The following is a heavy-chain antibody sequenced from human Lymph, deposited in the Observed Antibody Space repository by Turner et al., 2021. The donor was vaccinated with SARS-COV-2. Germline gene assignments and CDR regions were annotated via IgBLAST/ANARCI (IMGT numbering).Heavy chain of an antibody. CDR3: ARDTAVAGTLGAFDI. D-gene: IGHD6-19*01. CDR1: GGTFSSYA. CDR2: IIPICGTA. Sequence: QVQLVQSGAEVKKPGSSVKVSCKASGGTFSSYAISWVRQAPGQGLEWMGGIIPICGTANYAQKCQDGVTITADESTSTAYMELSSLRYEDTAVYYCARDTAVAGTLGAFDIWGQGTMVTVSS. J-gene: IGHJ3*02. V-gene: IGHV1-69*01.